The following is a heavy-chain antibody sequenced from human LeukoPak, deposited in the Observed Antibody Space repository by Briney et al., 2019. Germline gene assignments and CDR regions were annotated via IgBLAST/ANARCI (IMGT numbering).Heavy chain of an antibody. V-gene: IGHV4-38-2*02. CDR2: IYHSGST. CDR1: GYSISSGYY. CDR3: ARDYDSSGYQYYFDY. Sequence: KTSETLSLTCTVSGYSISSGYYWGWIRQPPGKGLEWIGSIYHSGSTYYNPSLKSRVTISVDTSKNQFSLKLSSATAADTAVYYCARDYDSSGYQYYFDYWGQGTLVTVSS. J-gene: IGHJ4*02. D-gene: IGHD3-22*01.